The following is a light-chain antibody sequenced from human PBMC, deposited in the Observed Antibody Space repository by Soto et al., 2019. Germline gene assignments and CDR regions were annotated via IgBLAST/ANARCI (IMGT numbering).Light chain of an antibody. CDR1: SSEVGGYNY. V-gene: IGLV2-8*01. Sequence: QSALTQPPSASGSPGQSVTISCTGTSSEVGGYNYVSWYQQHPGKAPKLMIYEVSKRPSGVPDRFSGSKSGNTASLTVSGLQAEDEADYYCSSYAGSNNLVFGGGTNLTVL. CDR2: EVS. CDR3: SSYAGSNNLV. J-gene: IGLJ2*01.